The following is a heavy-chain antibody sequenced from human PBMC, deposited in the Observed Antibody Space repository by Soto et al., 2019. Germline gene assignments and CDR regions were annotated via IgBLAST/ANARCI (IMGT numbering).Heavy chain of an antibody. V-gene: IGHV3-33*01. CDR2: IWYDGSNK. Sequence: GGSLRLSCAASGFTFSSYGMHWVRQAPGKGLEWVAVIWYDGSNKYYADSVKGRFTISRDNSKNTLYLQMNSLRAEDTAVYYCARDRDGSGWYGNNWFDPWGQGTLVTVSS. CDR1: GFTFSSYG. J-gene: IGHJ5*02. CDR3: ARDRDGSGWYGNNWFDP. D-gene: IGHD6-19*01.